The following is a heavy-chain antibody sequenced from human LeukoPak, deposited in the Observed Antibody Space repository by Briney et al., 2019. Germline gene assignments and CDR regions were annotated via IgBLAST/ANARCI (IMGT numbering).Heavy chain of an antibody. Sequence: GGSLRLSCVASGFTFSGSAIHWVRQSSGKGLEWVGRVRSKADSYATAYTASMKGRFIISRDDSKNTAYLQMNSLKTEDTAVYYCAKGRSGSYSEFGYWGQGTLVTVSS. CDR3: AKGRSGSYSEFGY. D-gene: IGHD1-26*01. J-gene: IGHJ4*02. CDR2: VRSKADSYAT. CDR1: GFTFSGSA. V-gene: IGHV3-73*01.